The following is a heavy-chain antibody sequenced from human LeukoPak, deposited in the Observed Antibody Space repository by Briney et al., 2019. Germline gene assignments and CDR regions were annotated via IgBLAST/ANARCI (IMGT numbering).Heavy chain of an antibody. J-gene: IGHJ4*02. D-gene: IGHD2-8*02. Sequence: ASVKVSCKASGYTFTGYYMHWVRQAPGQGLEWMGWSNPNNGGTNYAQKFQGRVTMTLDTSISAAYMELNRLRSDDTAIYYCARVDGGEWYYFDYWGQGTLVTVSS. CDR1: GYTFTGYY. CDR2: SNPNNGGT. CDR3: ARVDGGEWYYFDY. V-gene: IGHV1-2*02.